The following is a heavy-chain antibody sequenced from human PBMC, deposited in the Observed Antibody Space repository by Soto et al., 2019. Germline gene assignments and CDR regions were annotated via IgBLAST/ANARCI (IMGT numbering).Heavy chain of an antibody. CDR2: IYYSGST. CDR3: ARRAVVAVTGSLDNWLDP. D-gene: IGHD2-21*01. Sequence: SETLSLTCTVSGGSISSSTYYWGWIRQPPGKGLEWIGSIYYSGSTYYSPSLKSRVTISVDTSKNQFSLKVNSVTAADTAMYYCARRAVVAVTGSLDNWLDPWGQGILVTVSS. V-gene: IGHV4-39*07. J-gene: IGHJ5*02. CDR1: GGSISSSTYY.